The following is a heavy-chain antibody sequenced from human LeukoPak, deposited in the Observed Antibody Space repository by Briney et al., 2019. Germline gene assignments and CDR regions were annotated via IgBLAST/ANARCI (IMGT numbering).Heavy chain of an antibody. D-gene: IGHD5-12*01. Sequence: SETLSLTCTVSGGSISSGGYYWSWIRQHPGKGLEWNGYIYYSGSTYYNPSLKSRVTISVDTSKNQFSLKLSSVTAADTAVYYCARVNSGYDPRRYYFDYWGQGTLVTVSS. CDR1: GGSISSGGYY. J-gene: IGHJ4*02. CDR3: ARVNSGYDPRRYYFDY. V-gene: IGHV4-31*03. CDR2: IYYSGST.